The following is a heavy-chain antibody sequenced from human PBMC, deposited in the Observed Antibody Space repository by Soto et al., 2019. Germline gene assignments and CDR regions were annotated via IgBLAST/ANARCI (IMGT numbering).Heavy chain of an antibody. Sequence: SGQVSFKASVFTFTSSAVHWVRQARGQRLEWIGWIVVCSGNTNYAQKFQERVTITRDMSTSTAYKELSSLRSEDTAVYYCASGVRYWFSDSPAPPCQHWRRGTLFTV. V-gene: IGHV1-58*01. CDR3: ASGVRYWFSDSPAPPCQH. CDR2: IVVCSGNT. D-gene: IGHD2-15*01. J-gene: IGHJ4*01. CDR1: VFTFTSSA.